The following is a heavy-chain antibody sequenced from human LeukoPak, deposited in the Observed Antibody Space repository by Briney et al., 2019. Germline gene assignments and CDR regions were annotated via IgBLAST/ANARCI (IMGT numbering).Heavy chain of an antibody. CDR2: INPSGGST. V-gene: IGHV1-46*01. J-gene: IGHJ4*02. D-gene: IGHD1/OR15-1a*01. Sequence: ASVKVSCKASGYTFTSFYMHWARQAPGQGLEWMGVINPSGGSTRYAQKFQGRVTMTRDTSTSTVFLELSSLRSDVTAVYNCAREGDDGSSGTFDYWGQGTLVTVSS. CDR1: GYTFTSFY. CDR3: AREGDDGSSGTFDY.